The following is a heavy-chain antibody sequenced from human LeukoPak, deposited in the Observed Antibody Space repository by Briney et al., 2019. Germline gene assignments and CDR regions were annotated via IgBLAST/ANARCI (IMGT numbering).Heavy chain of an antibody. V-gene: IGHV1-18*04. Sequence: GASLKVSSKASGYTFTSYGVSWVRQAPGHGLEWMGWISGYNGNTNYAKKLQGRVTMTTDTSTSTAYPELRSLRSYDTAVYYCARDFNYGDYDLLYYGMDVWGKGTTVSVSS. J-gene: IGHJ6*04. CDR1: GYTFTSYG. CDR3: ARDFNYGDYDLLYYGMDV. D-gene: IGHD4-17*01. CDR2: ISGYNGNT.